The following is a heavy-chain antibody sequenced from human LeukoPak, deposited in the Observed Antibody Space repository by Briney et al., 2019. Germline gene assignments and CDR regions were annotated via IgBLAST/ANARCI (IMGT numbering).Heavy chain of an antibody. D-gene: IGHD3-10*02. J-gene: IGHJ6*02. Sequence: GGSLRLSCAASGFRFSNSWMYWVRQAPGKGLEWVSAISGSGGSTYYADSVKGRFTISRDNSKNTLYLQMNSLRAEDTAVYYCAKGRITMFDVWGQGTTVTVSS. CDR3: AKGRITMFDV. CDR1: GFRFSNSW. V-gene: IGHV3-23*01. CDR2: ISGSGGST.